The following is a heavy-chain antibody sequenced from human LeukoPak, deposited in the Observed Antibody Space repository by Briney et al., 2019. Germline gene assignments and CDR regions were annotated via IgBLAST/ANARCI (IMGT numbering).Heavy chain of an antibody. CDR1: GFPFSTYS. Sequence: GGSLRLSCAASGFPFSTYSMSWVRQAPGKGLEWVSVISGSGGSTYYADSMKGRFTISRDNSENTLYLQMNSLRAEDTAVYYCAREMWGTTLVTPFDYWGQGTLVTVSS. CDR3: AREMWGTTLVTPFDY. D-gene: IGHD4-23*01. V-gene: IGHV3-23*01. J-gene: IGHJ4*02. CDR2: ISGSGGST.